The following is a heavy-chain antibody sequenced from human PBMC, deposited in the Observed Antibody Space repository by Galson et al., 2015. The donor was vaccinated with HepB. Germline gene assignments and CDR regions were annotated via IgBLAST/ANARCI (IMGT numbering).Heavy chain of an antibody. CDR1: GFTFSNYA. CDR3: AKDHYDFWSGGPIPIGKYGMDV. Sequence: SLRLSCAASGFTFSNYAMYWVRQAPGKGLEWVAVISNDGTHKYHADSVQGRFTIFRDNSKKALYLQMKSLRVEDTAVYYCAKDHYDFWSGGPIPIGKYGMDVWGQGTTVTVSS. CDR2: ISNDGTHK. J-gene: IGHJ6*02. D-gene: IGHD3-3*01. V-gene: IGHV3-30*18.